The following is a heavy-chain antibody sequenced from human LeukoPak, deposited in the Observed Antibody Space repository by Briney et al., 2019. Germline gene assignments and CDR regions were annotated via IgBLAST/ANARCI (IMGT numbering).Heavy chain of an antibody. CDR2: IWYDGSNK. D-gene: IGHD2-15*01. CDR1: GFTFSSYG. CDR3: ARGVLYCSGGSCQNYFDY. Sequence: GGSLRLSCAASGFTFSSYGMHWVRQAPGKGLEWVAVIWYDGSNKYYADSEKGRFTISRDNSKNTLYLQMNSLRAEDTAVYYCARGVLYCSGGSCQNYFDYWGQGTLVTVSS. J-gene: IGHJ4*02. V-gene: IGHV3-33*01.